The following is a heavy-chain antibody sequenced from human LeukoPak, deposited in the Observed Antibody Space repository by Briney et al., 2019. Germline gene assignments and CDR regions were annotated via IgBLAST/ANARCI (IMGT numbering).Heavy chain of an antibody. D-gene: IGHD3-10*01. V-gene: IGHV5-51*01. J-gene: IGHJ4*02. CDR1: GYSFTNYW. Sequence: GESLKISCKGSGYSFTNYWIGWVRQMPGKGLEWMGIVYPGDSDTRYSPSFQGQVTISADKSISTAYVQWSSLKASDTAMYYCANIGASKAIDYWGQGTLVTVSS. CDR2: VYPGDSDT. CDR3: ANIGASKAIDY.